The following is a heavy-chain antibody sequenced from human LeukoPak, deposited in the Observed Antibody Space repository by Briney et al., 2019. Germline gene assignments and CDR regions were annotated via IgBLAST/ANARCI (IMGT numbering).Heavy chain of an antibody. CDR2: IVVGSGNT. CDR3: AANTPRVVREDAFDI. V-gene: IGHV1-58*02. Sequence: SVKVSCKASGFTFTSSAMQWVRQARGQRLGWIGWIVVGSGNTNYAQNFQERVTITRDMSTSTAYMELSSLRSEDTAVYYCAANTPRVVREDAFDIWGRGTMVTVSS. J-gene: IGHJ3*02. CDR1: GFTFTSSA. D-gene: IGHD2-21*01.